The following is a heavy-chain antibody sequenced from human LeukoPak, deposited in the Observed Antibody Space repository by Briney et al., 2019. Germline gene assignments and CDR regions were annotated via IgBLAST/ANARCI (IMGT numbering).Heavy chain of an antibody. CDR2: INPSGVST. CDR3: ARHSLIGTTPFDY. V-gene: IGHV1-46*01. J-gene: IGHJ4*02. CDR1: GYSFISFY. Sequence: ASGKVSCKASGYSFISFYIHGVRQAPGQGLEWMGVINPSGVSTAYAQQFQGRVTMTRDTSTSTVYMELSSLRSEDTAVYYCARHSLIGTTPFDYWGQGTLVTVSS. D-gene: IGHD1-20*01.